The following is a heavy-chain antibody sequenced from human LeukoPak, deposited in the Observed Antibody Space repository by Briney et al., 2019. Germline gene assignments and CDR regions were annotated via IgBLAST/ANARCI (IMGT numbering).Heavy chain of an antibody. Sequence: SETLSLTCTVSGGSISSYYWSWIRQPPGKGLEWIGYIHYSGSTNYNPSLKSRVTISVDTSKNHFSLKLSSVTAADTAVYYCARTTEGGYTYGYFYYYYMDVWGKGTTVTISS. J-gene: IGHJ6*03. V-gene: IGHV4-59*01. CDR1: GGSISSYY. D-gene: IGHD5-18*01. CDR3: ARTTEGGYTYGYFYYYYMDV. CDR2: IHYSGST.